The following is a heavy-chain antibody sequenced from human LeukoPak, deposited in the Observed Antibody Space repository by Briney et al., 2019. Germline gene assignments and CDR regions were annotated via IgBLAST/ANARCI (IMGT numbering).Heavy chain of an antibody. J-gene: IGHJ4*02. Sequence: SGPTLVKPTQTLTLTCTFSGFSLSTSGVGVGWIRQPPGKALEWLALIYWNDDKRYSPSLKSRLTITKDTSKNQVVLTMTNMDPVDTATYYCALSYVWGSYRYFDYWGQGTLVTVSS. CDR1: GFSLSTSGVG. D-gene: IGHD3-16*02. V-gene: IGHV2-5*01. CDR2: IYWNDDK. CDR3: ALSYVWGSYRYFDY.